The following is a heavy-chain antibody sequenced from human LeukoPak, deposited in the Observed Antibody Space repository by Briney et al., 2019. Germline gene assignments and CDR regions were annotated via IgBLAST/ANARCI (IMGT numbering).Heavy chain of an antibody. Sequence: GESLKISCKASGYTFTNSWIGWVRQKPGKGLEWMGIIWPGGSDTRYSPSFQGQVTILADKSITTAYLQWSSLKASDTAMYYCARSVTGVSPSGAIDFRGQGTQVTVSS. V-gene: IGHV5-51*01. D-gene: IGHD1-26*01. CDR1: GYTFTNSW. CDR2: IWPGGSDT. CDR3: ARSVTGVSPSGAIDF. J-gene: IGHJ4*02.